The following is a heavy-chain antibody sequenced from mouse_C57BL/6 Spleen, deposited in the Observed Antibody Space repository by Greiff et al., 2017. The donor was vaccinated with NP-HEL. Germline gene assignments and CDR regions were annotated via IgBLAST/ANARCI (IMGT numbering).Heavy chain of an antibody. CDR2: ISSGSSTI. CDR1: GFTFSDYG. CDR3: ARGWFAY. Sequence: DVKLVESGGGLVKPGGSLKLSCAASGFTFSDYGMHWVRQAPEKGLEWVAYISSGSSTIYYADTVKGRFTISRDNAKNTLFLQMTSLGAEDTAMYYCARGWFAYWGQGTLVTVSA. V-gene: IGHV5-17*01. J-gene: IGHJ3*01.